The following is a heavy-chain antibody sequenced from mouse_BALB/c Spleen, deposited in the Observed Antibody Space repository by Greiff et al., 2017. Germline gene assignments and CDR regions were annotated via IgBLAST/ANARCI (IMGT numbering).Heavy chain of an antibody. J-gene: IGHJ3*01. D-gene: IGHD2-1*01. CDR2: ISYSGST. CDR1: GYSITSDYA. CDR3: ARGGDGKWFAY. Sequence: EVQLQESGPGLVKPSQSLSLTCTVTGYSITSDYAWNWIRQFPGNKLEWMGYISYSGSTSYNPSLKSRISITRDTSKNQFFLQLNSVTTEDTATYYCARGGDGKWFAYWGQGTLVTVAA. V-gene: IGHV3-2*02.